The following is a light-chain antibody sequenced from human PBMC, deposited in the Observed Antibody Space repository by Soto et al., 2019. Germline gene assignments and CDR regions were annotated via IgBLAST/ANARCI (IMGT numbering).Light chain of an antibody. J-gene: IGLJ1*01. Sequence: QSALTQPPSASGSPGQSVTISCTGTTSDVGGYNFVSWYQQHPGKAPKLIIYEVNKRPSGVPDRFAGSKSGNTASLPVSGLQAEDEDDYYCSSFAGCNNRYVFGTGTTLTVL. CDR1: TSDVGGYNF. CDR3: SSFAGCNNRYV. V-gene: IGLV2-8*01. CDR2: EVN.